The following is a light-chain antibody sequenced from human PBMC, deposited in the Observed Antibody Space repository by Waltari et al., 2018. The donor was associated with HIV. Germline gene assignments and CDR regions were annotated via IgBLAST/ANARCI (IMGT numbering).Light chain of an antibody. CDR2: STN. CDR3: VLDMGSGIGV. V-gene: IGLV8-61*01. J-gene: IGLJ3*02. CDR1: SGSVSTSYY. Sequence: QTVVTQKPSFSVSPGGTVTLTCGLSSGSVSTSYYPSWYQQTTGQAPRTLIYSTNTRSAGVPDRVSGSILGNKAALTITGAQADDESDYYCVLDMGSGIGVFGGVTKLTVL.